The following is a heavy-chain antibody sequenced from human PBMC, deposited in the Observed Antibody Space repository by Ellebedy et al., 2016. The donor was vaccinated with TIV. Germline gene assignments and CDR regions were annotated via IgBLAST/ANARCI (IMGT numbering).Heavy chain of an antibody. CDR1: GFIFSTYS. CDR3: ARRGRGTVGFDN. Sequence: GGSLRLSXAASGFIFSTYSMNWVRQAPGKGLEWVANIKQDGSQKYFVDSVKGRFTISRDNSNDTLYLQMNSLRAEDMAIYYCARRGRGTVGFDNWGQGTLVTVSS. J-gene: IGHJ4*02. V-gene: IGHV3-7*03. D-gene: IGHD1-7*01. CDR2: IKQDGSQK.